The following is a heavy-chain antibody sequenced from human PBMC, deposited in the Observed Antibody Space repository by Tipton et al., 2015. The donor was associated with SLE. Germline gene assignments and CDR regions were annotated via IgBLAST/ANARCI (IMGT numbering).Heavy chain of an antibody. D-gene: IGHD2-21*02. CDR1: GDSISTYF. V-gene: IGHV4-59*12. Sequence: LRLSCTVSGDSISTYFWSWIRQSPGKGLEWIGYIFYTGSINCNASLKSRVTMSLDASKNQFSLKVSYVTAADTAMYYCARGDDSYYFDYWGQGTLVTVSS. J-gene: IGHJ4*02. CDR3: ARGDDSYYFDY. CDR2: IFYTGSI.